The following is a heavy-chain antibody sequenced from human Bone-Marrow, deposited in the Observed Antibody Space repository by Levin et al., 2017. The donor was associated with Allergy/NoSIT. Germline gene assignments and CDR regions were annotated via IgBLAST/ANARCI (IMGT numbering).Heavy chain of an antibody. V-gene: IGHV3-7*03. CDR1: GFTFSSYW. J-gene: IGHJ6*03. CDR2: IKQDGSEK. CDR3: ARAGVPLLRFLEWPPSSHINYYYYYMDV. Sequence: PGGSLRLSCAASGFTFSSYWMSWVRQAPGKGLEWVANIKQDGSEKYYVDSVKGRFTISRDNAKNSLYLQMNSLRAEDTAVYYCARAGVPLLRFLEWPPSSHINYYYYYMDVWGKGTTVTVSS. D-gene: IGHD3-3*01.